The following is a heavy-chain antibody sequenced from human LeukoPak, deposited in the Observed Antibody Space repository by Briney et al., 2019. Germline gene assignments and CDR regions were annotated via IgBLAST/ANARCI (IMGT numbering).Heavy chain of an antibody. CDR1: GYTFTGYY. CDR2: INPNSGGT. Sequence: ASVKVSCKASGYTFTGYYMHWVRQAPGQGLEWMGRINPNSGGTNYAQKFQGRVTMTRDTSMSTAYMDLSRLRSDDTAVYYCARDPLTRSTVTTSDYWGQGTLVTVSS. D-gene: IGHD4-17*01. CDR3: ARDPLTRSTVTTSDY. J-gene: IGHJ4*02. V-gene: IGHV1-2*06.